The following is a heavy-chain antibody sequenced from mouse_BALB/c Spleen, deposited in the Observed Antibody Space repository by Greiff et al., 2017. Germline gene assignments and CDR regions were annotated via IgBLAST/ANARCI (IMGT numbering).Heavy chain of an antibody. V-gene: IGHV1S56*01. J-gene: IGHJ2*01. D-gene: IGHD2-14*01. CDR3: ASTHGYDYFDY. CDR2: IYPGNVNT. Sequence: QVQLQQSGPELVKPGASVRISCKASGYTFTSYYIHWVKQRPGQGLEWIGWIYPGNVNTKYNEKFKGKATLTADKSSSTAYMQLSSLTSEDSAVYFCASTHGYDYFDYWGQGTTLTVSS. CDR1: GYTFTSYY.